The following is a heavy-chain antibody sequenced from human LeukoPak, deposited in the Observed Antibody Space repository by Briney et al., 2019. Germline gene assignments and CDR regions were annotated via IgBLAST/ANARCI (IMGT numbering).Heavy chain of an antibody. Sequence: KSGESLKISCKDSGYLFTSYWIAWVRQRPGKGLEWMGIIYPGDSDTRYSPSIQGRATISADKSINTAYLLWSSLQASDTATYYCARQDASGTYDAFDVWGQGTVVTV. CDR1: GYLFTSYW. J-gene: IGHJ3*01. CDR2: IYPGDSDT. D-gene: IGHD3-10*01. V-gene: IGHV5-51*01. CDR3: ARQDASGTYDAFDV.